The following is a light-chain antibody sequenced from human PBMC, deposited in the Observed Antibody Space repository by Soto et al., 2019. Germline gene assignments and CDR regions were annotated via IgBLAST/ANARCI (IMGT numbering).Light chain of an antibody. V-gene: IGKV3-20*01. Sequence: EIVLTQSPGTLSLSPGERATLSCRASQSVSNNYLAWYQQKPGQAPSLLIYGASNRATGIPDRFSGSGSGTDFTLTISSLEPEDFAVYYCQQYGSSPVTSGQGTKVDI. CDR1: QSVSNNY. CDR3: QQYGSSPVT. CDR2: GAS. J-gene: IGKJ1*01.